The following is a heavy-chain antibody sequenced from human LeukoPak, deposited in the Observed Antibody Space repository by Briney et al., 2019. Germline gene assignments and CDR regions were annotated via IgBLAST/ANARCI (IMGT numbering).Heavy chain of an antibody. J-gene: IGHJ6*02. V-gene: IGHV3-21*01. CDR2: ISSSSSYI. CDR3: ARDELRFLEWLSNYYYYGMDV. D-gene: IGHD3-3*01. Sequence: GGSLRLSCAASGFTFSSYSMNWVRQAPGKGLEWVSSISSSSSYIYYADSVKGRFTISRDNAKNSLYLQMNSLRAEDTAVYYCARDELRFLEWLSNYYYYGMDVWGQGTTVTVSS. CDR1: GFTFSSYS.